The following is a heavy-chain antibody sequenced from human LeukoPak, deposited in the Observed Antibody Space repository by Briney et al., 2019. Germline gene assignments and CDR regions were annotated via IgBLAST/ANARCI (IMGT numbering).Heavy chain of an antibody. CDR3: ALAGYSSGWYYFDY. J-gene: IGHJ4*02. Sequence: GGSLRLSCAVSGFTFSSYAMSWVRQAPGKGLEWVSAISGSGGSTYYADSVKGRFTISRDNSKNTLYLQMNSLRAEDTAVYYCALAGYSSGWYYFDYWGQGTLVTVSS. CDR2: ISGSGGST. D-gene: IGHD6-19*01. V-gene: IGHV3-23*01. CDR1: GFTFSSYA.